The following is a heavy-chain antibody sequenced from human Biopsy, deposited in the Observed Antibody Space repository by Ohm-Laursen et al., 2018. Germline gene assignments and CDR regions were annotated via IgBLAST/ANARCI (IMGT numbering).Heavy chain of an antibody. CDR3: ARDLYDFCGGCPFDP. D-gene: IGHD3-3*01. V-gene: IGHV3-23*01. CDR1: GFTFSSHA. Sequence: SLRLSCSASGFTFSSHAMSWVRQAPGKGLECVSVINGSGGSTYYADPVKGRFTISRDNSKNTLYLQMNSLRAEDTAMHYCARDLYDFCGGCPFDPWGQGTLVTV. J-gene: IGHJ5*02. CDR2: INGSGGST.